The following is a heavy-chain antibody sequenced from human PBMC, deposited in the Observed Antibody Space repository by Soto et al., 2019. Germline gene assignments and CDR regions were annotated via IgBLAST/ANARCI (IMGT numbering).Heavy chain of an antibody. J-gene: IGHJ4*02. CDR1: GFTFSSYT. D-gene: IGHD1-26*01. Sequence: EVQLVESGGGLVKPGGSLRLSCAASGFTFSSYTMSWVRQAPGRGLEWVASISRDGQHTFYADSVRGRFTTSRDNAKNSVYLQLDSLRVEDSRAYYCRREEYGDWGQGTLVTVSS. CDR3: RREEYGD. CDR2: ISRDGQHT. V-gene: IGHV3-21*01.